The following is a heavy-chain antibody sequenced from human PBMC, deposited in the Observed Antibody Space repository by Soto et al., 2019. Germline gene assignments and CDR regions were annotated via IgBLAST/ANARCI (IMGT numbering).Heavy chain of an antibody. CDR1: GFTFSSYG. J-gene: IGHJ4*02. Sequence: QVQLVESEGGVVQPGRSLRLSCAASGFTFSSYGMHWVRQAPGKGLEWMAVIWYDGSNKYYADSVKGRFTISRDNSKNTLYLQMNSLRAEDTAVYYCARYRGRYAFDYWGQGTLVTVSS. CDR2: IWYDGSNK. V-gene: IGHV3-33*01. CDR3: ARYRGRYAFDY. D-gene: IGHD3-16*01.